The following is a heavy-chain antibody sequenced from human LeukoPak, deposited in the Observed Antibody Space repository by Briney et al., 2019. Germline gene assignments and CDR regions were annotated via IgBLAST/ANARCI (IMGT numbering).Heavy chain of an antibody. CDR3: ARGDSSGYYFDY. CDR1: GFTFSDFH. D-gene: IGHD3-22*01. Sequence: GGSLRLSCAASGFTFSDFHMSWIRQAPGKGLEWVSYISSSGSFIYYADPVKGRFTISRDNGKNSLYLQMNSLRAEDTAVYYCARGDSSGYYFDYWGQGTLVTVSS. J-gene: IGHJ4*02. V-gene: IGHV3-11*01. CDR2: ISSSGSFI.